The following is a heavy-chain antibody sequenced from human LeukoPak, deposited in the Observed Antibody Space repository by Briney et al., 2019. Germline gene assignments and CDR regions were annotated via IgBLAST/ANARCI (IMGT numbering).Heavy chain of an antibody. Sequence: SETLSLTCTVSGGSISSYYWSWIRQPAGKGLEWIGRIYTSGSTNYNPPLKSRVTMSVDTSKNQFSLKLSSVTAADTAVYYCAREPYYYDSSGYWVRGFDPWGQGTLVTVSS. J-gene: IGHJ5*02. CDR3: AREPYYYDSSGYWVRGFDP. CDR1: GGSISSYY. D-gene: IGHD3-22*01. V-gene: IGHV4-4*07. CDR2: IYTSGST.